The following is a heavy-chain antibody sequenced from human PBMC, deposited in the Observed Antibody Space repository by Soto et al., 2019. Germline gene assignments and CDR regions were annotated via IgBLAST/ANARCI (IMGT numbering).Heavy chain of an antibody. CDR1: GFTFSSYA. CDR2: ISGSGGST. D-gene: IGHD6-25*01. CDR3: AKSTRYSSDANDY. V-gene: IGHV3-23*01. Sequence: GGSLRLSCAASGFTFSSYAMSWVRQAPGKGLEWVSAISGSGGSTYYADSVKGRFTISRDNSKNTLYLQMNSRRAEDTAVYYCAKSTRYSSDANDYWGQGTLVTVSS. J-gene: IGHJ4*02.